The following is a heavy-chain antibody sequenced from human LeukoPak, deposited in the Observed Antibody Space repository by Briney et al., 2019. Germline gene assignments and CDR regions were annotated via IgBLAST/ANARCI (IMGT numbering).Heavy chain of an antibody. J-gene: IGHJ4*02. Sequence: SETLSLTCAVSVGSFSGYYWSWIRQPPGKGLEWRGEINHSGSTNYNPSLKSRVTISVDTSKNQFSLKLSSVTAADTAVYYCARAGVVVAATVSYFDYWGQGTLVTVSS. CDR3: ARAGVVVAATVSYFDY. CDR1: VGSFSGYY. V-gene: IGHV4-34*01. CDR2: INHSGST. D-gene: IGHD2-15*01.